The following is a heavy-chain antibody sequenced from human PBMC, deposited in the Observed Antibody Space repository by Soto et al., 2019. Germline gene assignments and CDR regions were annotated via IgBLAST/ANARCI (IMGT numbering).Heavy chain of an antibody. CDR1: GGSISSYY. Sequence: PSETLSLTCTVSGGSISSYYWSWIRQPPGKGLEWIGYIYYSGSTNYNPSLKSRVTISVDTSKNQFSLKLSSVTAADTAVYYCARVPDGDYVDYFDYWGQGTLVTVSS. V-gene: IGHV4-59*01. J-gene: IGHJ4*02. CDR2: IYYSGST. D-gene: IGHD4-17*01. CDR3: ARVPDGDYVDYFDY.